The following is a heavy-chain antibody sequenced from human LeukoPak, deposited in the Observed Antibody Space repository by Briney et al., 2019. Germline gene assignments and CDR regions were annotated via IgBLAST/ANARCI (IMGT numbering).Heavy chain of an antibody. V-gene: IGHV3-7*01. Sequence: GGSLRLSCAASGFSFSSYWMTWVRQAPGKGLEWVANINQDVSELYYVDSVKGRFTISRDNAKNSLYLQMNSLRAEDTAVYYCARDNTPAVDYWGRGTLVTVSS. J-gene: IGHJ4*02. D-gene: IGHD2-2*01. CDR1: GFSFSSYW. CDR2: INQDVSEL. CDR3: ARDNTPAVDY.